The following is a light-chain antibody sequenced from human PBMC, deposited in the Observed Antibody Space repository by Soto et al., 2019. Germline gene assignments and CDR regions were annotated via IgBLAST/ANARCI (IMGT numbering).Light chain of an antibody. CDR2: SNN. CDR3: AAWDDSLNGGV. Sequence: QSVLTQPPSASGTPGQRVTISCSGSSSNIGSYTVNWYQQLPGTATKLLNHSNNQRPSGVTDQFSGSKSGTSASLAISGLQSYDEADYYCAAWDDSLNGGVFGTGTKLTVL. V-gene: IGLV1-44*01. J-gene: IGLJ1*01. CDR1: SSNIGSYT.